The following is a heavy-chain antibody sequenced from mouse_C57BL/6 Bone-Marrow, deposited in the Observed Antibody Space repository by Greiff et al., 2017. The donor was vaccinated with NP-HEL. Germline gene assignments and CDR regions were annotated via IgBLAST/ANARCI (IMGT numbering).Heavy chain of an antibody. CDR1: GYTFTSYW. J-gene: IGHJ1*03. CDR3: ASVERRYFDV. Sequence: QVQLQQPGAELVMPGASVKLSCKASGYTFTSYWMHWVKQRPGQGLEWIGEIDPSDSYTNYNQKFKGKSTLTVDKSSSTAYMQLSSLTSEDSAVYYCASVERRYFDVWGTGATVTVAS. CDR2: IDPSDSYT. V-gene: IGHV1-69*01.